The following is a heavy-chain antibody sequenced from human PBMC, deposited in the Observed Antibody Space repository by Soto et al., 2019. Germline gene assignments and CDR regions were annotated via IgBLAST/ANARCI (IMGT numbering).Heavy chain of an antibody. CDR3: AHRVLRTVFGLVTTTAIYFDF. CDR2: IHWDDDK. D-gene: IGHD3-3*01. CDR1: GFSLTTSGVG. Sequence: QITLNESGPTQVKPRQTLTLTCTFSGFSLTTSGVGVGWIRQSPGKAPEWLALIHWDDDKRYSPSLKSRLTITKDPAKNQVVLTMAVLDHADTATYYCAHRVLRTVFGLVTTTAIYFDFWGQGTPVAVSS. V-gene: IGHV2-5*02. J-gene: IGHJ4*02.